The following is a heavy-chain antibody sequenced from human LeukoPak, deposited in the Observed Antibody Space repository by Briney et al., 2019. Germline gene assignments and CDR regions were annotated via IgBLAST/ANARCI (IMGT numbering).Heavy chain of an antibody. CDR3: AKAQRGSFSPFDY. D-gene: IGHD1-26*01. CDR1: GFTFSSYA. CDR2: FSASGANT. J-gene: IGHJ4*02. Sequence: GGSLRLSCAASGFTFSSYAMSWVRQAPGKGLEWVSTFSASGANTYYADPVKGRFTISRDNSKNTLYLQMNSLRAEDTAVYYCAKAQRGSFSPFDYCGQGTQVTVSS. V-gene: IGHV3-23*01.